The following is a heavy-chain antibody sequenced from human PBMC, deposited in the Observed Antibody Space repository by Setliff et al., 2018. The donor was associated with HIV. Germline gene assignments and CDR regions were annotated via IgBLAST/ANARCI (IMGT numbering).Heavy chain of an antibody. Sequence: SETLSLTCAVYGGSFNGYSWTWIRQPPGKGLEWIGGINHSGSTNYNPSLKSRVTISVDTSKNQFSLKLSSVTAADTAVYYCAKGISSSWYIRDAEYFQHWGQGTLVTVSS. D-gene: IGHD6-13*01. J-gene: IGHJ1*01. CDR1: GGSFNGYS. V-gene: IGHV4-34*01. CDR3: AKGISSSWYIRDAEYFQH. CDR2: INHSGST.